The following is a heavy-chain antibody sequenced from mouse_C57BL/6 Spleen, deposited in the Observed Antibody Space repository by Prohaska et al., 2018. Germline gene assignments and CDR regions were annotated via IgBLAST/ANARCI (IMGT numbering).Heavy chain of an antibody. V-gene: IGHV4-1*01. CDR2: MNPDSSTI. Sequence: EVKLLQSGGGLVQPGGSLKLSCAASGIDFSRYWMSWVRRAPGKGLEWIGEMNPDSSTINYAPSLKDKVSISRDNAKNTLYLQMSKVRSEDTALYHCASPNRDWYFDVWGTGTTGTVSS. CDR3: ASPNRDWYFDV. CDR1: GIDFSRYW. D-gene: IGHD2-2*01. J-gene: IGHJ1*03.